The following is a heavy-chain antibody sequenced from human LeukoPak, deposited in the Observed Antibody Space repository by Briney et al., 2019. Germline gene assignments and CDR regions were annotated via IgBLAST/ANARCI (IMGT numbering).Heavy chain of an antibody. Sequence: PWGTLSLTRTVSGYSISRGYYWGWIRQPPGKGLEWIGHISYSGSTKYNPSLNSRVTIYVDTSKSHFSLVLTYVTAADTGVFYCARDPDFWTGYYYFDYWGQGTMVTVSS. J-gene: IGHJ4*02. CDR3: ARDPDFWTGYYYFDY. CDR2: ISYSGST. D-gene: IGHD3/OR15-3a*01. CDR1: GYSISRGYY. V-gene: IGHV4-38-2*02.